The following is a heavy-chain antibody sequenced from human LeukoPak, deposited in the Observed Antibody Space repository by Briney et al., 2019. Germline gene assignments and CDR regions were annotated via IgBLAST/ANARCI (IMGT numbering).Heavy chain of an antibody. D-gene: IGHD5-12*01. CDR2: ISYDGSNK. V-gene: IGHV3-30*03. J-gene: IGHJ4*02. CDR3: ARDRYIVATNYFDY. Sequence: GGSLRLSCAASGFTFSSYGMHWVRQAPGKGLEWVAVISYDGSNKYYADSVKGRFTISRDNSKNTLYLQMNSLRAEDTAVYYCARDRYIVATNYFDYWGQGTLVTVSS. CDR1: GFTFSSYG.